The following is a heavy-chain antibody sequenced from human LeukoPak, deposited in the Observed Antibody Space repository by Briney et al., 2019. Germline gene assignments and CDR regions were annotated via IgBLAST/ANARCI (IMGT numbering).Heavy chain of an antibody. J-gene: IGHJ4*02. V-gene: IGHV1-2*02. Sequence: ASVKVSCKASGYTFTGYYMHWVRQAPGQGLEWMGWINPNSGGTNYAQKFQGRVTMTRDTSISTAYMELSRLRSDDTAVYYCARDRFTMVRGVICLDYWGQGTLVTVSS. D-gene: IGHD3-10*01. CDR2: INPNSGGT. CDR1: GYTFTGYY. CDR3: ARDRFTMVRGVICLDY.